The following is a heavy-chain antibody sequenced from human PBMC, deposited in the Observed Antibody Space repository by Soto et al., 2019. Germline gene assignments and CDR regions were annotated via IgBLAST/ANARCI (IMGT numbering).Heavy chain of an antibody. CDR3: AREYSSSWFPY. Sequence: GGSLRLSCVASGFTFSGYSMNWVRQAPGKGLEWISHISFSGSNIYYAESVKGRFTISRDNAKNSLYLQMNSLRDDDTAVYYCAREYSSSWFPYWGQGT. CDR1: GFTFSGYS. CDR2: ISFSGSNI. D-gene: IGHD6-13*01. V-gene: IGHV3-48*02. J-gene: IGHJ4*02.